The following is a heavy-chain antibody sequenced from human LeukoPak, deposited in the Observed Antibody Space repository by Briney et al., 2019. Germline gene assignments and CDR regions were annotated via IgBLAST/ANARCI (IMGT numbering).Heavy chain of an antibody. D-gene: IGHD1-14*01. CDR3: ARVDLEPTKRWFDP. V-gene: IGHV4-59*01. CDR2: IVYTGTT. Sequence: SETLSLTCNVSGGSINRYYWNWIRQPPGKGLEWIGYIVYTGTTHYNPSLRSRVSMSIDTSTYHFSLSLTSVTAADTAVYYCARVDLEPTKRWFDPWGQGALVTVSS. CDR1: GGSINRYY. J-gene: IGHJ5*02.